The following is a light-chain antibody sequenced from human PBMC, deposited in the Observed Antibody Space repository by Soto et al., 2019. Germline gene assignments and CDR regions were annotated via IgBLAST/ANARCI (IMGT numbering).Light chain of an antibody. Sequence: QPVLTQPPSVSGAPGQGVAISCTGSRSNIGAGHDVQWYQQLPGTAPKLLIYGNNNRPSGVPDRFSGSKSGASASLAITGLQAEDEADYYCHSYDSSLTAVVFGGGTKLTVL. V-gene: IGLV1-40*01. J-gene: IGLJ2*01. CDR2: GNN. CDR3: HSYDSSLTAVV. CDR1: RSNIGAGHD.